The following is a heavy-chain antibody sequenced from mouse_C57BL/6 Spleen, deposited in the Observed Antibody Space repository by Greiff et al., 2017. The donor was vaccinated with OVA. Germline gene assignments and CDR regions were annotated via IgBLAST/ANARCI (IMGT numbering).Heavy chain of an antibody. D-gene: IGHD1-1*01. V-gene: IGHV3-6*01. Sequence: EVKLVESGPGLVKPSQSLSLTCSVTGYSITSGYYWNWIRQFPGNKLEWMGYISYDGSNNYNPSLKNRISITRDTSKNQCFLKLNSVATEDTATYYCARADGSSHWYCDVWGTGTTVTVSS. CDR1: GYSITSGYY. CDR3: ARADGSSHWYCDV. CDR2: ISYDGSN. J-gene: IGHJ1*03.